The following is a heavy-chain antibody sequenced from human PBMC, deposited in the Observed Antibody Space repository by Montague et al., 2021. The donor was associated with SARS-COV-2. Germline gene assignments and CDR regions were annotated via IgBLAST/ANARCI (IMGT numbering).Heavy chain of an antibody. V-gene: IGHV1-2*04. J-gene: IGHJ6*02. CDR3: ASLLSYYGMDV. Sequence: SVKVSCKASGYTFTGYYMHWVRQAPGHGLEWMGWINPNSGGTNYAQKFQGWVTMTRDTSISTAYMELRSLRSDDTAVYYCASLLSYYGMDVWGQGTTVTVSS. CDR1: GYTFTGYY. CDR2: INPNSGGT.